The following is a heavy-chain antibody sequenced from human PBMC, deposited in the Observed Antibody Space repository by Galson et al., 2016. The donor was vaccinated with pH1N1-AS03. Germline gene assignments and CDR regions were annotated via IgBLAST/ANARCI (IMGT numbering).Heavy chain of an antibody. CDR1: GYTFTNYD. CDR2: MNPGSGGA. D-gene: IGHD6-19*01. CDR3: ATSGRKNMNYFDNSGS. J-gene: IGHJ5*02. Sequence: SVKVSCKASGYTFTNYDISWVRQAAGQGFEWVGWMNPGSGGAGYAQKFQGRVAMTRNTAITTAYMELSGLTPEDTATYYCATSGRKNMNYFDNSGSWGQGTLVSVSS. V-gene: IGHV1-8*02.